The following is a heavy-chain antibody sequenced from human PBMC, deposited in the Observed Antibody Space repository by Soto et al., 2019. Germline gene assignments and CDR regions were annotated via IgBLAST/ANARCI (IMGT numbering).Heavy chain of an antibody. CDR2: IKKDESKK. Sequence: EVQVVESGGGLVQPGESLRLSCVACGFTFSDYWMTWVRQAPGKGLEWVANIKKDESKKSYLDSVGGRFTISRDNARNSLYRQMDSLSTEDTALSYCARDVSPGSGPYYLDAFDMRGQGTMVTVSS. CDR3: ARDVSPGSGPYYLDAFDM. J-gene: IGHJ3*02. V-gene: IGHV3-7*05. CDR1: GFTFSDYW. D-gene: IGHD6-25*01.